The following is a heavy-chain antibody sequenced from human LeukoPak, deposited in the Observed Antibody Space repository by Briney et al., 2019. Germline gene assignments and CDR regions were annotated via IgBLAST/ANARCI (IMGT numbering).Heavy chain of an antibody. V-gene: IGHV3-33*01. Sequence: GSSLRLSCAASGFTFSSYGMHWVRQAPGKGLEWVAGIWYDGSSQDYADSVKGRYTISRDDSKNTLFLQMNSLRAEDTAIYYCARDDCGGDCYLVHWGQGTLVTVSS. D-gene: IGHD2-21*02. CDR1: GFTFSSYG. CDR3: ARDDCGGDCYLVH. J-gene: IGHJ4*02. CDR2: IWYDGSSQ.